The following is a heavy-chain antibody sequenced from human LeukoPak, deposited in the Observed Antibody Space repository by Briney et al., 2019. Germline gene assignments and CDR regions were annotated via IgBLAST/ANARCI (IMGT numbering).Heavy chain of an antibody. CDR1: GGSISSYY. Sequence: PSETLSLTCTVSGGSISSYYWSWIRQPPGKGLEWIGYIYYSGSTNYNPSLKSRVTISVDTSKNQFSLKLSSVTAADTAVYYCARWAPSYWYFDLWGRGTLVTVSS. V-gene: IGHV4-59*12. CDR2: IYYSGST. J-gene: IGHJ2*01. CDR3: ARWAPSYWYFDL.